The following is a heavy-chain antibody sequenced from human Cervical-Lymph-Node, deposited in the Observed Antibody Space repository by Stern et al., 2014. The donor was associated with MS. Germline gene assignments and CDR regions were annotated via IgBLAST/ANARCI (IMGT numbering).Heavy chain of an antibody. CDR2: INHSGST. D-gene: IGHD5-18*01. J-gene: IGHJ4*02. V-gene: IGHV4-34*01. Sequence: QVQLQQWGAGLLKPSETLSLTCAVYGGSFSGYYWSWIRQPPGKGLEWIGEINHSGSTNYNPSLKSRVTISVDTSKNQFSLKLSSVTAADTAVYYCARVLRGYSYGYLDYWGQGTLVTVSS. CDR1: GGSFSGYY. CDR3: ARVLRGYSYGYLDY.